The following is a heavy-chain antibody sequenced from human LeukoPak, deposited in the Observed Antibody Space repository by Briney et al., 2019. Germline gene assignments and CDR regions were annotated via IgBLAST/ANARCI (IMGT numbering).Heavy chain of an antibody. J-gene: IGHJ4*02. CDR3: ARGVYSGSYHPFDY. CDR1: GYTFTSYD. D-gene: IGHD1-26*01. CDR2: INTNSGNK. V-gene: IGHV1-8*01. Sequence: GASVKVSCKASGYTFTSYDINWVRQATGQGLEWMGWINTNSGNKGYAQRFQGRVTMSRNTSISTAYMELSSLRSEDTAVYYCARGVYSGSYHPFDYWGQGTLVTVSS.